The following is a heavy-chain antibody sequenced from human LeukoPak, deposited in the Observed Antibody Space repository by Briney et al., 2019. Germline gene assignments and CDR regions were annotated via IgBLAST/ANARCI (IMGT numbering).Heavy chain of an antibody. V-gene: IGHV3-15*01. J-gene: IGHJ4*02. D-gene: IGHD3-22*01. CDR2: IKSKTDGGTT. Sequence: ETLSLTCTVSGGSISSYYWSWIRQPAGKGLEWVGRIKSKTDGGTTDYAAPVKGRFTISRDDSKNTLYLQMNSLKTEDTAVYYCTAGMTYYYDSSGSRTFYFDYWGQGTLVTVSS. CDR1: GGSISSYY. CDR3: TAGMTYYYDSSGSRTFYFDY.